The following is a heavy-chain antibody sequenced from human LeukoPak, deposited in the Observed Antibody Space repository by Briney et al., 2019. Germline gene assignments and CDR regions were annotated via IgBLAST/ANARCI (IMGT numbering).Heavy chain of an antibody. V-gene: IGHV4-34*01. CDR1: GGPFSGYY. CDR2: INHSGST. J-gene: IGHJ4*02. Sequence: SETLSLTCAVYGGPFSGYYWSWIRQPPGKGLEWIGEINHSGSTNYNPSLKSRVTISVDTSKNQFSLKLSSVTAADTAVYYCAARYSSGWEDFDYWGQGTLVTVSS. CDR3: AARYSSGWEDFDY. D-gene: IGHD6-19*01.